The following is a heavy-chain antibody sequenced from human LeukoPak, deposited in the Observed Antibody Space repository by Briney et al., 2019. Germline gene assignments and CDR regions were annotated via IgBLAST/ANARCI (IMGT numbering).Heavy chain of an antibody. V-gene: IGHV1-2*04. CDR2: INPNSGGT. J-gene: IGHJ6*02. D-gene: IGHD6-13*01. CDR1: GYTFTGYY. Sequence: ASVKVSCKASGYTFTGYYMHWVRQAPGQGLEWMGWINPNSGGTNYAQKFQGWVTMTRDTSISTAYMELSRLRSDDTAVYYCARDGGSSWYPPYYYYGMDVWGQGTTVTVSS. CDR3: ARDGGSSWYPPYYYYGMDV.